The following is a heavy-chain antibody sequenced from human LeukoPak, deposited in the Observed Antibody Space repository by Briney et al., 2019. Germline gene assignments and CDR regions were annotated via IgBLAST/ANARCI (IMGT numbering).Heavy chain of an antibody. CDR3: ARELNYDSSGYYFDY. CDR1: GGTLSDYV. D-gene: IGHD3-22*01. V-gene: IGHV1-2*02. Sequence: ASVKVSCKASGGTLSDYVISWVRQAPGQGLEWMGWINPNSGGTNYAQKFQGRVTMTRDTSISTAYMELSRLRSDDTAVYYCARELNYDSSGYYFDYWGQGTLVTVSS. J-gene: IGHJ4*02. CDR2: INPNSGGT.